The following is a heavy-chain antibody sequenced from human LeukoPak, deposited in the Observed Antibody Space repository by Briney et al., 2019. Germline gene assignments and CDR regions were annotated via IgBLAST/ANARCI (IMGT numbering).Heavy chain of an antibody. CDR2: IYYSGST. J-gene: IGHJ4*02. D-gene: IGHD6-13*01. Sequence: NPSETLSLTCTVSGGSSSSYYWSWIRQPPGKGLEWIGYIYYSGSTNYNPSFKSRVTMSVDTSKNQFSLKLSSVTAADTAVYYCATVAPTADYWGQGTLVTASS. CDR3: ATVAPTADY. V-gene: IGHV4-59*01. CDR1: GGSSSSYY.